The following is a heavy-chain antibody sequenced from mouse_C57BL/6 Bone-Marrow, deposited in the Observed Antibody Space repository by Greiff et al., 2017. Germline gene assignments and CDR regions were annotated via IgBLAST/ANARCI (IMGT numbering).Heavy chain of an antibody. J-gene: IGHJ2*01. Sequence: VQLQESGAELVRPGTSVKMSCKASGYTFTNYWIGWAKQRPGHGLEWIGDIYPGGGYTNYNEKFKGKATLTADKSSSTAYMQFSSLTSEDSAIYYCARGSGDYYGSSYFDYWGQGTTLTVFS. CDR1: GYTFTNYW. D-gene: IGHD1-1*01. V-gene: IGHV1-63*01. CDR2: IYPGGGYT. CDR3: ARGSGDYYGSSYFDY.